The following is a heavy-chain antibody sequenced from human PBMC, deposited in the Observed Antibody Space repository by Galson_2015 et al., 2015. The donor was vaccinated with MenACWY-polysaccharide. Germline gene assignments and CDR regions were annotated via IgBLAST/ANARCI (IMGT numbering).Heavy chain of an antibody. D-gene: IGHD6-13*01. CDR1: GFTFSGSG. Sequence: SLRLSCAASGFTFSGSGMHWVRQAPGKGLEWVAVIQYDGSNKVYADSVKGRFTISRDNSRNTLYLEMNSLRAEDTAVYYCAREGSRIVFHAFDTWGQGTMVTVSS. J-gene: IGHJ3*02. CDR3: AREGSRIVFHAFDT. V-gene: IGHV3-33*01. CDR2: IQYDGSNK.